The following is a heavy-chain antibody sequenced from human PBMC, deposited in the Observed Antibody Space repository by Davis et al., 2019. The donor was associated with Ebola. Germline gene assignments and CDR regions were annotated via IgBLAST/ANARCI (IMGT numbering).Heavy chain of an antibody. D-gene: IGHD3-3*02. V-gene: IGHV3-74*01. J-gene: IGHJ4*02. Sequence: GESLKISCAASGFAFNTYVMHWVRQAPGKGLVWVSRISHDGSVTTYADSVKGRFTSSRDNAKNTLYLQMDSLRAEDTAIYYCAKSRGDHFWSSSDYWGLGTWVTVSS. CDR1: GFAFNTYV. CDR3: AKSRGDHFWSSSDY. CDR2: ISHDGSVT.